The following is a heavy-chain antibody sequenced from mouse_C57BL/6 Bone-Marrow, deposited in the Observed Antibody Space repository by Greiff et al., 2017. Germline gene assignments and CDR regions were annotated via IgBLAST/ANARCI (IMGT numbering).Heavy chain of an antibody. V-gene: IGHV1-4*01. CDR1: GYTFTSYT. J-gene: IGHJ2*01. CDR2: ITPSSGYT. D-gene: IGHD4-1*01. Sequence: QVQLQQSGAELARPGASVKMSCKASGYTFTSYTMPWVKQRPGQGLEWIGYITPSSGYTKYNQKFKDKAPLTADKSSSTAYMQLSSLTTEDSAVYYWARRLTGTRGDYWGQGTTLTVSS. CDR3: ARRLTGTRGDY.